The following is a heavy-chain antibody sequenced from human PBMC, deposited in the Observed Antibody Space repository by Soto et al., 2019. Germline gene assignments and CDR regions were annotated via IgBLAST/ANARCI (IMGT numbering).Heavy chain of an antibody. J-gene: IGHJ6*02. CDR1: GGSISSYY. CDR3: ARDRGPYSSSWYGDGMDV. D-gene: IGHD6-13*01. V-gene: IGHV4-59*01. Sequence: QVQLQESGPGLVKPSETLSLTCTVSGGSISSYYWSWIRQPPGKGLEWIGYIYYSGSTNYNPSLKSRVTISVDTSKNQFSLKLSSVTAADTAVYYCARDRGPYSSSWYGDGMDVWGQGTTVTVSS. CDR2: IYYSGST.